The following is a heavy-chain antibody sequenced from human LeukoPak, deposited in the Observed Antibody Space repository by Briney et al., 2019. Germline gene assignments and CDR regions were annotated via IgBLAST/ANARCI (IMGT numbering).Heavy chain of an antibody. J-gene: IGHJ4*02. Sequence: GGSLRLSCAASGFAFSSYWMSWVRQAPGKGLEWVANIKQDGSKKYYVDSVKGRFTISRDNAKNSLFLQMSSLRAEDTAVYFCARGVPSGVDYFDYWGQGTLVTVSS. CDR3: ARGVPSGVDYFDY. CDR1: GFAFSSYW. V-gene: IGHV3-7*01. CDR2: IKQDGSKK. D-gene: IGHD6-19*01.